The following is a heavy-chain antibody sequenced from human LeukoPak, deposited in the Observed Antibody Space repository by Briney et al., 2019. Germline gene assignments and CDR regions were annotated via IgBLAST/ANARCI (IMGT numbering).Heavy chain of an antibody. CDR3: ARYLWFGENYYFDY. CDR1: GGSFSGYY. CDR2: INHSGST. D-gene: IGHD3-10*01. Sequence: SETLSLTCAVYGGSFSGYYWSWIRQPPGKGPEWIGEINHSGSTNYNSSLKSRVTISVDTSKNQFSLKLSSVTAADTAVYYCARYLWFGENYYFDYWGQGTLVTVSS. J-gene: IGHJ4*02. V-gene: IGHV4-34*01.